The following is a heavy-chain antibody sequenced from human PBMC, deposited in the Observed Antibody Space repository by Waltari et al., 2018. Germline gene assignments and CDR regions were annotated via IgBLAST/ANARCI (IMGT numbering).Heavy chain of an antibody. Sequence: QVQLVQSGAEVKKPGASVKVSCKASGYTFTGYYLHLVRQAPGQGLEWMGWINPNSGGTNYAQKFHGRVTMTRDTSISTAYMELSRLRSDDTAVYYCARGIAAAGTGNFDYWGQGTLVTVSS. CDR3: ARGIAAAGTGNFDY. D-gene: IGHD6-13*01. CDR2: INPNSGGT. J-gene: IGHJ4*02. V-gene: IGHV1-2*02. CDR1: GYTFTGYY.